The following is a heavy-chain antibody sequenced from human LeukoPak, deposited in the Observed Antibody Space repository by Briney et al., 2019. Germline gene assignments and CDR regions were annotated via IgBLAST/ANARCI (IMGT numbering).Heavy chain of an antibody. V-gene: IGHV1-69*13. J-gene: IGHJ4*02. CDR1: GGTFSSYA. CDR2: IIPIFGTA. D-gene: IGHD5-18*01. Sequence: ASVTVSCKASGGTFSSYAISWVRQAPGQGLEWMGGIIPIFGTANYAQKFQGRVTITADESTSTAYMELSSLRSEDTAVYYCARSWIQLWIFDYWGQGTLVTVSS. CDR3: ARSWIQLWIFDY.